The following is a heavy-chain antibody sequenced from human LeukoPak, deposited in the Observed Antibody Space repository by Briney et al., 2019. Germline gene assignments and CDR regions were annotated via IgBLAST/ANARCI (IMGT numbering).Heavy chain of an antibody. CDR3: ARDVRYYYDSSGSGNAFDI. Sequence: GGSLRLSCAASGFTFSSYSMNWVRQAPGKGLEWVSSISSSSYIYYADSVKGRFTISRDNAKNSLYLQMNSLRAEDTAVYYCARDVRYYYDSSGSGNAFDIWGQGTMVTVSP. D-gene: IGHD3-22*01. V-gene: IGHV3-21*01. J-gene: IGHJ3*02. CDR2: ISSSSYI. CDR1: GFTFSSYS.